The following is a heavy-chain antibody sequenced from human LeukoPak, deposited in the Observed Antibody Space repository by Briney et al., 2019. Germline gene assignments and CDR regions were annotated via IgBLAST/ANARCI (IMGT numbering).Heavy chain of an antibody. J-gene: IGHJ3*02. V-gene: IGHV3-7*03. D-gene: IGHD3-9*01. Sequence: GGSLRLSCAASGFMFSSNWMSWVRLAPGKGLEWVANIKQDGSEKYYVDSVKGRFIISRDNAKNSLYQQMNSLRAEDTAVYYCARDFYDILSGGDAFDIWGQGTMVTVSS. CDR1: GFMFSSNW. CDR2: IKQDGSEK. CDR3: ARDFYDILSGGDAFDI.